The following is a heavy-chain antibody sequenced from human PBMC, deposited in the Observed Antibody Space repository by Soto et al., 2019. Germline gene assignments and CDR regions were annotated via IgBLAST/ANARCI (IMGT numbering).Heavy chain of an antibody. V-gene: IGHV4-39*07. CDR1: GGSISSSSYY. CDR3: ARTEQLVPWFDP. J-gene: IGHJ5*02. D-gene: IGHD6-6*01. Sequence: SETLSLTCTVSGGSISSSSYYWGWIRQPPGKGLEWIGSIYYSGSTYYNPSLKSRVTISVDTSKNQFSLKLSSVTAADTAVYYCARTEQLVPWFDPWGQGTLVTVSS. CDR2: IYYSGST.